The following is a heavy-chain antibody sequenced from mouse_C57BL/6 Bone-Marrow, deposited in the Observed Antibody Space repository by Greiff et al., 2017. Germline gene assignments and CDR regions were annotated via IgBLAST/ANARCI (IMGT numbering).Heavy chain of an antibody. CDR3: ARGITTVVGRYFDV. J-gene: IGHJ1*03. D-gene: IGHD1-1*01. CDR1: GYTFTSYW. V-gene: IGHV1-55*01. Sequence: QVQLQQPGAELVKPGASVKMSCKASGYTFTSYWITWVKQRPGQGLEWIGDIYPGSGSTNYNEKFKSKATLTVDTSSSTAYMQLSSLTSEDSAVYYRARGITTVVGRYFDVWGTGTTVTVSS. CDR2: IYPGSGST.